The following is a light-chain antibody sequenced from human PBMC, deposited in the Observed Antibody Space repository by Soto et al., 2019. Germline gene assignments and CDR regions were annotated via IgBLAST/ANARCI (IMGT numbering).Light chain of an antibody. CDR2: AAS. Sequence: DIQMTQSPSSLSASVGERVNITCLESQDIDIYLHLYQQKPGTSPKLLIYAASNLPGGVPSRFSGSGSGTDFTLTISSLQIEDFATYYCKQSYSSPPTFGQGTKVDIK. J-gene: IGKJ1*01. V-gene: IGKV1-39*01. CDR3: KQSYSSPPT. CDR1: QDIDIY.